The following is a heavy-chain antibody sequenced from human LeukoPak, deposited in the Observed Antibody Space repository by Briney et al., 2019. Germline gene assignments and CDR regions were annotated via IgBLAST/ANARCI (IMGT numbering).Heavy chain of an antibody. Sequence: GESLKISLNSSGYSFTRYWIGWVRQMPGKGLGWMGFIYPGDSNTGSSPSFQGQVTISADKSISTGYLQWSSLKASDTAMYYCARVDSSGYYYYGMDVWGQGTTVTVSS. CDR2: IYPGDSNT. V-gene: IGHV5-51*01. D-gene: IGHD3-22*01. J-gene: IGHJ6*02. CDR3: ARVDSSGYYYYGMDV. CDR1: GYSFTRYW.